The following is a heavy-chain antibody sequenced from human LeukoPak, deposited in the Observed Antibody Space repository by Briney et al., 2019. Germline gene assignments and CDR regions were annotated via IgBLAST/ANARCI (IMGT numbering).Heavy chain of an antibody. V-gene: IGHV1-46*01. CDR3: ARVNNIVVVPAAPAWFDP. CDR1: GYTFTSYY. Sequence: GASVKVSCKASGYTFTSYYMHWVRQAPGQGLEWMGIINPSGGSTSYAQKFQGRVTMTRDTSTSTVYMELSSLRSEDTAVYYCARVNNIVVVPAAPAWFDPWGQGTLVTVSS. D-gene: IGHD2-2*01. CDR2: INPSGGST. J-gene: IGHJ5*02.